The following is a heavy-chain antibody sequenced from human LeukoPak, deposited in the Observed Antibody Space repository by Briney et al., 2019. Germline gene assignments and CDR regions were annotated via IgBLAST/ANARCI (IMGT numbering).Heavy chain of an antibody. CDR2: IYPGDSDT. J-gene: IGHJ3*02. D-gene: IGHD3-22*01. CDR3: ASPGNYYYDSSGYWDDAFDI. CDR1: GYSFTSYW. Sequence: GESLKISCKGSGYSFTSYWIGWVRQMPGKGLEWMGIIYPGDSDTRYSPSFQGQVTISADKSISTAYLQWSSLKASGTAMYYCASPGNYYYDSSGYWDDAFDIWGQGTMVTVSS. V-gene: IGHV5-51*01.